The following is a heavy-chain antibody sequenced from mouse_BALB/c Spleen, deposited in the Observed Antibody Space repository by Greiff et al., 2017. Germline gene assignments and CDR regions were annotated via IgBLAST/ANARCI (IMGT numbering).Heavy chain of an antibody. CDR2: INPSNGRT. CDR1: GYTFTSYW. V-gene: IGHV1S81*02. Sequence: VQLQQPGAELVKPGASVKLSCKASGYTFTSYWMHWVKQRPGQGLEWIGEINPSNGRTNYNEKFKSKATLTVDKSSSTAYMQLSSLTSEDSAVYYCARPGGGYYAWFAYWGQGTLVTVSA. CDR3: ARPGGGYYAWFAY. J-gene: IGHJ3*01. D-gene: IGHD2-3*01.